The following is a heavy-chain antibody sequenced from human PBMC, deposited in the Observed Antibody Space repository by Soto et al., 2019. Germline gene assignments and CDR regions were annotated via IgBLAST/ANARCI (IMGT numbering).Heavy chain of an antibody. V-gene: IGHV3-30*18. Sequence: QVQLVESEGGVVQPGRSLRLSCTASGFTFSNYGMHWVRQAPGKGLEWVTVISYDGNVAYYADSVKGRFTSSRDNSKNTLYLQMNSPRTEDTAVYYCAKEGPITNWYFDYWGQGTLVTVSS. D-gene: IGHD1-1*01. CDR3: AKEGPITNWYFDY. CDR1: GFTFSNYG. J-gene: IGHJ4*02. CDR2: ISYDGNVA.